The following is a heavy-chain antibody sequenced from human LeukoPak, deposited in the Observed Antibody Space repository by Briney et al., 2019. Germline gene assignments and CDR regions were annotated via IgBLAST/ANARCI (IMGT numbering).Heavy chain of an antibody. V-gene: IGHV3-21*01. CDR1: VFTFSGYS. Sequence: GGSLRLSSAASVFTFSGYSMNWVRQAPGKVLEWVASMSGSINYIYYADSVKGRFTISRDNAKNSLYLHMNSLRAEDTAVYYCARGYSTTWTYGDYWGQGTLVTVSS. D-gene: IGHD6-13*01. CDR2: MSGSINYI. J-gene: IGHJ4*02. CDR3: ARGYSTTWTYGDY.